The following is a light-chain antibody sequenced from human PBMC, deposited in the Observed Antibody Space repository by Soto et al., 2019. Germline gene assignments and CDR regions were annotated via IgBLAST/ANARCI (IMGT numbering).Light chain of an antibody. CDR2: DAS. CDR1: QTVRNNY. J-gene: IGKJ4*01. V-gene: IGKV3-20*01. Sequence: EFVLTQSPGTLSLSPWERATLSCRASQTVRNNYLAWYQQKPGQAPRLLIYDASSRATGIPDRFSGGGSGTDFTLTISRLEPEDFAVYYCQQFSSYPLTFGGETKVDIK. CDR3: QQFSSYPLT.